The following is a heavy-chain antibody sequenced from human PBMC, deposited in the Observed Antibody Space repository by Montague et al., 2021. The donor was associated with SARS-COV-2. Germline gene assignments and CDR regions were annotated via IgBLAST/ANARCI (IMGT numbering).Heavy chain of an antibody. J-gene: IGHJ4*02. V-gene: IGHV4-34*01. D-gene: IGHD1-1*01. Sequence: SETLSLTCAVYGGSFSDYHWTWIRQSPGEGLEWIGQINYGGSTKYNPSRKSRVTISIDTSKNQFSLKLTSVTAADTAVYYCARGAPGYWGQGTLVTVPS. CDR1: GGSFSDYH. CDR3: ARGAPGY. CDR2: INYGGST.